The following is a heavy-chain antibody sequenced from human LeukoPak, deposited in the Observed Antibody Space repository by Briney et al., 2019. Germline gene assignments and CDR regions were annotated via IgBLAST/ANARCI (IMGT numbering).Heavy chain of an antibody. CDR1: GFTFSSYA. CDR3: AKFAGPGTTHFDY. CDR2: ISCCSGST. D-gene: IGHD3-10*01. V-gene: IGHV3-23*01. Sequence: GGSLRLSCAASGFTFSSYAMSWVRQAPGKGLEWVSTISCCSGSTYYADSVKGRFTISRDNSKNTLYLQMNSLRAEDTAVYYCAKFAGPGTTHFDYWGQGTLVTVSS. J-gene: IGHJ4*02.